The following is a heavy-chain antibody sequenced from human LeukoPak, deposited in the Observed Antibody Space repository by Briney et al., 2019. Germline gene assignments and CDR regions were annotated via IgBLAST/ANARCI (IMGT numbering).Heavy chain of an antibody. V-gene: IGHV4-59*08. J-gene: IGHJ4*02. Sequence: PSETLSLTCTVSGGSMSNYYWSWIRQPPGKGLEWIGYIYYSGSTNYNPSLKSRVTISVDTSKNQFSLKLSSVTAADTAVYYCARLWSGAPFDYWGQGTLVTVSS. CDR1: GGSMSNYY. D-gene: IGHD1-26*01. CDR2: IYYSGST. CDR3: ARLWSGAPFDY.